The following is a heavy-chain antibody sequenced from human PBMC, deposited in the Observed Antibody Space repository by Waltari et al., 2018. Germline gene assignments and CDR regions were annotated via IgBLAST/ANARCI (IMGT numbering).Heavy chain of an antibody. CDR2: VEPEDGET. V-gene: IGHV1-69-2*01. Sequence: EVQLVQSGAELKKPGATVKISCKVSGYTFTDYYMHWVQQAPGKGIEWMGLVEPEDGETINAEKFQGRVTITADTSTDTAYMELSSLKSEDTAVYYCSTGGGYDQNWFDPWGQGTLVTVSS. D-gene: IGHD5-12*01. CDR1: GYTFTDYY. CDR3: STGGGYDQNWFDP. J-gene: IGHJ5*02.